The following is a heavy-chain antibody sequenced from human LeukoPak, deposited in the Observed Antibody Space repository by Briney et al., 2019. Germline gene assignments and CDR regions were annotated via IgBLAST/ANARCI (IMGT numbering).Heavy chain of an antibody. V-gene: IGHV3-30*03. Sequence: GGSLRLSCAASGFTFSSYWMSWVRQAPGKGLEWVAVISYDGSNKYYADSVNGRFTISRDNSKNTLYLQMNSLRAEDTAVYYCAREGYDILNGYYPFDYWGQGTLVTVSS. CDR1: GFTFSSYW. CDR2: ISYDGSNK. CDR3: AREGYDILNGYYPFDY. D-gene: IGHD3-9*01. J-gene: IGHJ4*02.